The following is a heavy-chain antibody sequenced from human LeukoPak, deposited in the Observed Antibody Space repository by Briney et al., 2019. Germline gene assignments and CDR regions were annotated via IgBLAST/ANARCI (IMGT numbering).Heavy chain of an antibody. V-gene: IGHV3-74*01. D-gene: IGHD1-26*01. CDR2: SNEDGSTT. CDR3: VRDLGGRSGH. Sequence: PGGSLRLPCAASGFTFSSNWMHWVRQAPGKGLVWVSRSNEDGSTTNYADSVKGRFTISRDNAKNTLYLQMNSPTAEDTAVCYCVRDLGGRSGHWGQGTLVTVSS. CDR1: GFTFSSNW. J-gene: IGHJ4*02.